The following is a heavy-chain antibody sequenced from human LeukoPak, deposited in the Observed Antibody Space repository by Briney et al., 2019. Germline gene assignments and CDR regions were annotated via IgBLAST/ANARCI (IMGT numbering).Heavy chain of an antibody. D-gene: IGHD2-2*01. CDR3: VRSSASKYDY. V-gene: IGHV3-64D*06. Sequence: GGSLRLSCSASGFTFSNYAMHWVRQAPGKGPQHVSTISGSGDATHYTDSMKGRFIISRDNSRNTLYLQMSGLRSEDTAVYYCVRSSASKYDYWGQGTLVTVSS. CDR2: ISGSGDAT. J-gene: IGHJ4*02. CDR1: GFTFSNYA.